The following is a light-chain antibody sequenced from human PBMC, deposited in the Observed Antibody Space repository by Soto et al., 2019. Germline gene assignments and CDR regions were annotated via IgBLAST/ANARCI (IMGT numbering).Light chain of an antibody. CDR2: EAS. Sequence: DIQMTQSPSTLSASVRDRVTITCRASQSISSWLAWYQQKPGKTPKLLIYEASSLDSGVPSRFSGSGSGTEFTLTISSLQPDDFATYYYQQYNSHPWTFGQGTKVEI. CDR3: QQYNSHPWT. V-gene: IGKV1-5*03. J-gene: IGKJ1*01. CDR1: QSISSW.